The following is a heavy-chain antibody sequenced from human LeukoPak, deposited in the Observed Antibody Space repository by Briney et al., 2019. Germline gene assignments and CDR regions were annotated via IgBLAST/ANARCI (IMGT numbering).Heavy chain of an antibody. CDR3: ARAQGTVAIDY. J-gene: IGHJ4*02. V-gene: IGHV4-59*12. D-gene: IGHD5-12*01. CDR2: IYYSGST. Sequence: SETLSLTCTASGGSISSYYWSWIRQPPGKGLEWIGYIYYSGSTNYNPSLKSRVTISVDTSKNQFSLKMKSVTAADTALYFCARAQGTVAIDYWGQGTLVTVSS. CDR1: GGSISSYY.